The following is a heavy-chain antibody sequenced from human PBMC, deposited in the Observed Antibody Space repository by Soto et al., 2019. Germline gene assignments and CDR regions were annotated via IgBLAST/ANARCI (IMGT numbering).Heavy chain of an antibody. Sequence: QLQLQESGPGLVKPSETMSLTCTVSGGSISSSSYYWGWIRQPPGKGLEWIGSIYYSGSTYYNPSLKSRVTISVDTSKNQFSLKLSSVTAADTAVYYCASERPRYCSGGSCYPHWFDPWGQGTLVTVSS. CDR3: ASERPRYCSGGSCYPHWFDP. CDR2: IYYSGST. J-gene: IGHJ5*02. D-gene: IGHD2-15*01. CDR1: GGSISSSSYY. V-gene: IGHV4-39*01.